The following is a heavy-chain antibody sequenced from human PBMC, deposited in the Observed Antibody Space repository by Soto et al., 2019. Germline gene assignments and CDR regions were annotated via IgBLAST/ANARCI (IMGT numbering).Heavy chain of an antibody. Sequence: SQTLSLTCAISRDSVSSNSAAWNWIRQSPSRGLEWLGRTYYRSKWYNDYAVSVKSRITINPDTSKNQFSLQLSSVTAADTAVYYCARGGLGYCSGGSCYYYYGMDVWGQGTTVTVSS. CDR2: TYYRSKWYN. CDR3: ARGGLGYCSGGSCYYYYGMDV. D-gene: IGHD2-15*01. J-gene: IGHJ6*02. CDR1: RDSVSSNSAA. V-gene: IGHV6-1*01.